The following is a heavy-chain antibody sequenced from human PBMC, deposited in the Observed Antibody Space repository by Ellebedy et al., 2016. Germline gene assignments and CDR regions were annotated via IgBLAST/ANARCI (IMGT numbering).Heavy chain of an antibody. V-gene: IGHV5-51*01. Sequence: GESLKISCKGSGYSFTSYWIGWVRQMPGKGLEWMGIIYPGDSDTRYSPSFQGQVTISADKSISTAYLQWSSLKASDTAMYYCASNQELERRVVAGAFDIWGQGTMVTVSS. CDR3: ASNQELERRVVAGAFDI. CDR1: GYSFTSYW. J-gene: IGHJ3*02. CDR2: IYPGDSDT. D-gene: IGHD1-1*01.